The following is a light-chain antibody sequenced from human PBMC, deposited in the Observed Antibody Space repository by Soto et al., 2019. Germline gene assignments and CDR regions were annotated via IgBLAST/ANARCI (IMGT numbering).Light chain of an antibody. V-gene: IGLV2-8*01. CDR3: SSYAGTNKFVV. Sequence: QSALTQPPSASGSPGQSVTISCTGTSSDVGGYNYVSWYQQHPGKAPKLMISEVSKRPSGVPDRFSGAKSGNTASLAVSGLQAEEEADYYCSSYAGTNKFVVFGGGTKLTVL. CDR2: EVS. J-gene: IGLJ2*01. CDR1: SSDVGGYNY.